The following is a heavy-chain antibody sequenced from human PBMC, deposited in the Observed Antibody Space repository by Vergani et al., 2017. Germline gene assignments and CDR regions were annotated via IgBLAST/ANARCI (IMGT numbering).Heavy chain of an antibody. D-gene: IGHD5-18*01. J-gene: IGHJ6*02. CDR2: INDSGGT. CDR3: AIGYSYGDYYYYGMDV. CDR1: GGSFSGYY. V-gene: IGHV4-34*01. Sequence: QVQLQQWGAGLLKPSETLSLTCAVYGGSFSGYYWNWIRQPPGKGLEWIGEINDSGGTNYNPSLKSRVTISLDTSKNQFSLRLSSVTAADTAVYYCAIGYSYGDYYYYGMDVWGQGTTVTVSS.